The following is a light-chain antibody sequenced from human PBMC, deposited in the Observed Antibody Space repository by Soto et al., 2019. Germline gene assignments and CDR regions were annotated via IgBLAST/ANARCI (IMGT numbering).Light chain of an antibody. CDR3: QQRSIWPPT. J-gene: IGKJ4*01. CDR2: DAS. CDR1: QSISGY. Sequence: EIVLTQSPPTLSLSPGERATLSCRASQSISGYLAWYQQKPGQAPRLLIYDASNRATGIPARFSGSGSGTDFTLTISSLGPEDSAVYYCQQRSIWPPTFGGGTKVDIK. V-gene: IGKV3-11*01.